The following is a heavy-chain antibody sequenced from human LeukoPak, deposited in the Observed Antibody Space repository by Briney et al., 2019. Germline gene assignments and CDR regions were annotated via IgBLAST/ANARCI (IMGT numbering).Heavy chain of an antibody. Sequence: GGSLRLSCAASGFTFSSYWMHWVRQAPGKGLVWVSRIKSDGSNYYADSVKGRFTIFRDNAKNSLYLQMNSLRAEDTAVYYCARGMSGYYGMDVWGQGTTVTVSS. CDR1: GFTFSSYW. CDR3: ARGMSGYYGMDV. CDR2: IKSDGSN. V-gene: IGHV3-74*01. J-gene: IGHJ6*02.